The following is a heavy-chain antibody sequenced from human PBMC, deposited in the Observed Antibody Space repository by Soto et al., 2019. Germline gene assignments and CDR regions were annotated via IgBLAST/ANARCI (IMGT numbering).Heavy chain of an antibody. V-gene: IGHV4-59*08. D-gene: IGHD2-2*02. CDR3: ARRAYSMDV. CDR2: IYNNGGT. CDR1: GDSISSFH. Sequence: QVQLQESGPGLVKPSETLPLICTVSGDSISSFHWSWIRQPPGKGLEWIGYIYNNGGTNYNPSLKSRVTISVDKSKNQFSLKLSSVTAADTAVYYCARRAYSMDVWGQGTTVTVSS. J-gene: IGHJ6*02.